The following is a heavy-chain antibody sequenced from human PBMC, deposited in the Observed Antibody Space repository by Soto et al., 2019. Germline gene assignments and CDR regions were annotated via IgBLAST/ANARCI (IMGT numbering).Heavy chain of an antibody. D-gene: IGHD5-12*01. Sequence: QVHLVQSGAEMKKPGSSVKVSCKVSGGDLTNSGISWVRQAPGQGLEWMGGIFPLLAMVDYSQKFQGRVTITAGESTNTAYMALGSLRSEATAVYYRAKEDGAGFKSWGQGPLVIVSS. CDR3: AKEDGAGFKS. CDR1: GGDLTNSG. J-gene: IGHJ4*02. V-gene: IGHV1-69*04. CDR2: IFPLLAMV.